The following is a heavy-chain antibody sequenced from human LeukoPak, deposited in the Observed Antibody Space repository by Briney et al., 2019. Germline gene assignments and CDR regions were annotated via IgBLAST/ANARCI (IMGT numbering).Heavy chain of an antibody. D-gene: IGHD3-10*01. CDR3: ARSITMVRGVPQPFDY. Sequence: PSETLSLTCTVSGGSISSHYWSWIRQPPGKGLEWIGYIYYSGSTNYNSSLKSRVTISVDTSKNQFSLKLSSVTAADTAVYYCARSITMVRGVPQPFDYWGQGTLVTVSS. CDR2: IYYSGST. V-gene: IGHV4-59*11. J-gene: IGHJ4*02. CDR1: GGSISSHY.